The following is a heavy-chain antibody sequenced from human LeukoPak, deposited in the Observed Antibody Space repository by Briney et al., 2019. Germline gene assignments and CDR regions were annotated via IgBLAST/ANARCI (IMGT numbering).Heavy chain of an antibody. J-gene: IGHJ4*02. Sequence: SETLSLTCAVYGGSFSGYYWSWIRQPPGKGLEWIGEINHSGSTNYNLSLKSRVTISVDTSKNQFSLKLSSVTAADTAVYYCARAPYSYVLYYFDYWGQGTLVTVSS. CDR1: GGSFSGYY. V-gene: IGHV4-34*01. CDR2: INHSGST. D-gene: IGHD5-18*01. CDR3: ARAPYSYVLYYFDY.